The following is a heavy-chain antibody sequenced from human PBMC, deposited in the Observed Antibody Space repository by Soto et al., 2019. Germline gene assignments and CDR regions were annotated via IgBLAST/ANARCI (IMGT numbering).Heavy chain of an antibody. V-gene: IGHV3-33*01. Sequence: QVQLVESGGGVVQPGRSLRLSCAASGFTFSSYGMHWVRQAPGEGLEWVAVIWYDGSNKYYADSVKGRFTISRDNSKNTLYLQMNSLRAEDTAVYYCASGYSSGWKNFDYWGQGTLVTVSS. J-gene: IGHJ4*02. CDR1: GFTFSSYG. D-gene: IGHD6-19*01. CDR2: IWYDGSNK. CDR3: ASGYSSGWKNFDY.